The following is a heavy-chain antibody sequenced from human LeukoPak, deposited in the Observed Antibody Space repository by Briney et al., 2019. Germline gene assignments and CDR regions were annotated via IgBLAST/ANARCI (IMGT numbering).Heavy chain of an antibody. CDR3: ARGAVPVYYYYMDV. V-gene: IGHV1-2*02. Sequence: GASVKVSCKASGYTFTGYYIHWVRQAPGQGLEWMGWINPNSGGTNYEQKFQGRVTMTRDTSISTAYMELRSLRSDDTAVYYCARGAVPVYYYYMDVWGKGTTVTVSS. J-gene: IGHJ6*03. CDR2: INPNSGGT. D-gene: IGHD2-2*01. CDR1: GYTFTGYY.